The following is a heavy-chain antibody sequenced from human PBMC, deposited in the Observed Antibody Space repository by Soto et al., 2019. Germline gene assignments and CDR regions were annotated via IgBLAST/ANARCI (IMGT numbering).Heavy chain of an antibody. Sequence: SETLSLTCTVSGGSISSYYWSWIRQPPGKGLEWIGYIYYSGSTNYNPSLKSRVTISVDTSKNQFSLKLSSVTAADTAVYYCGRSELLEWSLAFAPWGQGTLVTVSS. CDR1: GGSISSYY. CDR3: GRSELLEWSLAFAP. V-gene: IGHV4-59*01. CDR2: IYYSGST. J-gene: IGHJ5*02. D-gene: IGHD3-3*01.